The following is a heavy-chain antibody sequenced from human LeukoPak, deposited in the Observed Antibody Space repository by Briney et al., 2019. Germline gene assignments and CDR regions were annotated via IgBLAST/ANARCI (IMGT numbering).Heavy chain of an antibody. CDR3: ARHRIAVAGNPFDY. CDR2: IIPIFGTA. D-gene: IGHD6-19*01. V-gene: IGHV1-69*06. CDR1: GGTFSSYA. J-gene: IGHJ4*02. Sequence: SVKVSCKASGGTFSSYAISWVRQAPGQGLEWMGGIIPIFGTANYAQKFQGRVTITADKSTSTAYMELSSLRSEDTAVYYCARHRIAVAGNPFDYWGQGTLVTVSS.